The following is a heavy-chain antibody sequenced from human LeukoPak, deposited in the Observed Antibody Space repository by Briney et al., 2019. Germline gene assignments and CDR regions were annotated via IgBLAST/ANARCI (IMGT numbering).Heavy chain of an antibody. CDR1: GFTFGDYA. CDR3: ARDLAAAGQAARDAFDI. D-gene: IGHD6-13*01. CDR2: IRSKAYGGTT. J-gene: IGHJ3*02. Sequence: GGSLRLSCTASGFTFGDYAMSWVRQAPGKGLEWVGFIRSKAYGGTTDYVASVKGRFTISRDDSKSIAYLQMNSLRAEDTAVYNCARDLAAAGQAARDAFDIWGQGTMVTVSS. V-gene: IGHV3-49*04.